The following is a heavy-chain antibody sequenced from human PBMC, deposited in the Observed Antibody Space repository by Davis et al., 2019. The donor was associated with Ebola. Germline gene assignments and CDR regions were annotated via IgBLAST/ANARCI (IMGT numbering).Heavy chain of an antibody. V-gene: IGHV3-30*03. CDR2: ISFDGSNT. CDR3: ASDTSGYFLVSFDY. Sequence: PGGSLRLSCAASGFTFSGYGMHWVRQAPGKGLEWVALISFDGSNTYYADSVKGRFTISRDNSKNMLYLQMNTLRTEDTALYYCASDTSGYFLVSFDYWGQGTLVTVSS. J-gene: IGHJ4*02. CDR1: GFTFSGYG. D-gene: IGHD3-22*01.